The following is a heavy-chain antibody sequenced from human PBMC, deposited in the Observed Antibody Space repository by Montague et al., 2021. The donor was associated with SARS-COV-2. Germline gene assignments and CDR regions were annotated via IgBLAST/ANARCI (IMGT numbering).Heavy chain of an antibody. J-gene: IGHJ4*02. CDR1: GGSISSSHW. CDR2: IYHSGST. V-gene: IGHV4-4*02. CDR3: ARVASAGAGVDY. Sequence: SETLSLTCGVSGGSISSSHWWSWVRQPPGKGLEYIGEIYHSGSTXXNPXRKSRVTISIDKSKNQFSLRMRSVTAADTAVYYCARVASAGAGVDYWGQGTLVTVSS. D-gene: IGHD6-13*01.